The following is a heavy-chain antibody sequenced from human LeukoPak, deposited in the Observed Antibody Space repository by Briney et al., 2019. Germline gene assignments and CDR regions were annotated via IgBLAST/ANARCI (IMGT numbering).Heavy chain of an antibody. V-gene: IGHV4-39*07. CDR3: ARVRQNYDFWSGYYSAYGMDV. CDR2: IYDSGST. CDR1: GGSIRSSYYY. Sequence: SETLSLTCTVSGGSIRSSYYYWGWIRQPPGKGLEWIGSIYDSGSTNYNPSLKSRVTISVDTSKNQFSLKLSSVTAADTAVYYCARVRQNYDFWSGYYSAYGMDVWGQGTTVTVSS. J-gene: IGHJ6*02. D-gene: IGHD3-3*01.